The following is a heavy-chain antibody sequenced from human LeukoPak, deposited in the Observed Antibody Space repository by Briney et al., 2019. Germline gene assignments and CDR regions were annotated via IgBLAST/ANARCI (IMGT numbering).Heavy chain of an antibody. V-gene: IGHV1-18*01. CDR2: ISAYNGNT. CDR3: ARASVYYDFWSGYYTGDY. J-gene: IGHJ4*02. CDR1: GYAFTSYG. Sequence: ASVKVPCKASGYAFTSYGISWVRQAPGQGLEWMGWISAYNGNTNYAQKLQGRVTMTTDTSTSTAYMELRSLRSDDTAVYYCARASVYYDFWSGYYTGDYWGQGTLVTVSS. D-gene: IGHD3-3*01.